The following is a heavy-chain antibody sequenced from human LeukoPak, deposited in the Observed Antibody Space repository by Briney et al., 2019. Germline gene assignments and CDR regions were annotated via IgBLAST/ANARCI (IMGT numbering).Heavy chain of an antibody. Sequence: SQTLSLTCTVSGGSIGSGSYYWRWIRQPAGKGLEWIGRIYTSGSTNYNPSLKSRVTISVDTSRNQFSLKLSPVTAADTAVYYCERDKRYYDSSGYLGVSGYFDYWGQGTLVTVSS. J-gene: IGHJ4*02. CDR1: GGSIGSGSYY. CDR2: IYTSGST. D-gene: IGHD3-22*01. CDR3: ERDKRYYDSSGYLGVSGYFDY. V-gene: IGHV4-61*02.